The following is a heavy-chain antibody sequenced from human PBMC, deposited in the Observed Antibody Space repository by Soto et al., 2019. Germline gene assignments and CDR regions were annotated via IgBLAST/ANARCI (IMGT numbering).Heavy chain of an antibody. CDR3: AKERNFWSGTAGFDS. CDR1: GYTLTELS. J-gene: IGHJ5*01. Sequence: ASVKVSCKVSGYTLTELSMHWVRQAPGKGLEWMGGFDPEDAEIIYAQKFQGRVTMTEDTSTDTAYMELSSLRSEDTAVYFCAKERNFWSGTAGFDSWGQGSPVTVSS. V-gene: IGHV1-24*01. CDR2: FDPEDAEI. D-gene: IGHD3-3*01.